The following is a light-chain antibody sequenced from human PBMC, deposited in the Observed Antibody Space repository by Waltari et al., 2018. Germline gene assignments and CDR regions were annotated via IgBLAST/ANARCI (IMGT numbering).Light chain of an antibody. Sequence: EIVLTQSPGTLSLSPGERATVSCRASQSVSKYLAWYRLKPGQAPRLLIYDASKRATGIPDRFSGSGSGTDFSLTISRLEPEDFAVYYCQHYVRIPVTFGQGTKVEIK. J-gene: IGKJ1*01. CDR1: QSVSKY. V-gene: IGKV3-20*01. CDR2: DAS. CDR3: QHYVRIPVT.